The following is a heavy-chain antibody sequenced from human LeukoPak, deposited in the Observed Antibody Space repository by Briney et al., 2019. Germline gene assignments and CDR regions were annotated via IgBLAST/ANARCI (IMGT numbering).Heavy chain of an antibody. V-gene: IGHV4-59*12. CDR1: GDSTAGYF. CDR3: ASGKYYYDDSASVNRASRTAFHI. CDR2: VYRSGQS. Sequence: NPSETLSLTCSVSGDSTAGYFWGWIRQSPGRAPEWLAYVYRSGQSDYNSSLRGRVTVSLDRSKTQVSLRLRSLTAADTAVFYCASGKYYYDDSASVNRASRTAFHIWAQGTMVLVSS. D-gene: IGHD3-22*01. J-gene: IGHJ3*02.